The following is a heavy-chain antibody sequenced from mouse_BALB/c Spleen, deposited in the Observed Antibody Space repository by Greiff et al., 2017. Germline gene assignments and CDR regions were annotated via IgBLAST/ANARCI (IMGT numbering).Heavy chain of an antibody. J-gene: IGHJ3*01. CDR2: ISSGGSYT. Sequence: DVQLVESGGGLVKPGGSLKLSCAASGFTFSSYAMSWVRQSPEKRLEWVAEISSGGSYTYYPDTVTGRFTISRDNAKNTLYLEMSSLRSEDTAMYYCARVYGSSSPWFAYWGQGTLVTVSA. V-gene: IGHV5-9-4*01. D-gene: IGHD1-1*01. CDR3: ARVYGSSSPWFAY. CDR1: GFTFSSYA.